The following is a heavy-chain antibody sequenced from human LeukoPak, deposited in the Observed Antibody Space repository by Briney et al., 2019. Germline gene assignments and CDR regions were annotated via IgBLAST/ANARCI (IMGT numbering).Heavy chain of an antibody. CDR1: GYTFTSYD. Sequence: ASVKVSCKASGYTFTSYDINWVRQAPGQGLEWMGWMNPNSGNTGYAQKFQGRVTITRNTSISTAYMELSSLRSEDTAVYYCARVSYYDFWSGYYPDYYYMDVWGKGTTVTVSS. D-gene: IGHD3-3*01. CDR2: MNPNSGNT. J-gene: IGHJ6*03. CDR3: ARVSYYDFWSGYYPDYYYMDV. V-gene: IGHV1-8*03.